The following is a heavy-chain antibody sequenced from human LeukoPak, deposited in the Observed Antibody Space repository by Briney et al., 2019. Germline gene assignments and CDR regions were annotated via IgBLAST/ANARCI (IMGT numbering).Heavy chain of an antibody. CDR2: IYYSGST. D-gene: IGHD3-22*01. Sequence: TSETLSLTCTVSGGSISSYYWSWIRQPPGKGLEWIGYIYYSGSTNYNPSLKSRVTISVDTSKNQFSLKLSSVTAADTAVYYCARRRVYDSSGYYDYWGQGTLVTVFS. V-gene: IGHV4-59*08. J-gene: IGHJ4*02. CDR1: GGSISSYY. CDR3: ARRRVYDSSGYYDY.